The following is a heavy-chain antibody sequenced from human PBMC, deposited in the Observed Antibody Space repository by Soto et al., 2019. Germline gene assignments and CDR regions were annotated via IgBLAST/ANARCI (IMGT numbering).Heavy chain of an antibody. J-gene: IGHJ5*02. CDR1: GFTFSSYS. CDR3: ARRPGYCSSTSFDYSWFDP. Sequence: GGSLRLSCLASGFTFSSYSMNWVRQAPGKGLEWVSSISSSSSYIYYADSVKGRFTISRDNAKNSLYLQMNSLRAEDTAVYYCARRPGYCSSTSFDYSWFDPWRKGTLVTVSS. D-gene: IGHD2-2*01. V-gene: IGHV3-21*01. CDR2: ISSSSSYI.